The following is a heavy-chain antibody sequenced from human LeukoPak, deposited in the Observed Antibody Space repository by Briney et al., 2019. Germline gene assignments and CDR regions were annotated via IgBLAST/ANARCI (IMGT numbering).Heavy chain of an antibody. J-gene: IGHJ4*02. Sequence: GGSLRLSCAAPGFTFSSYTMNWVRQAPGKGLEWVSYISSSSSTIYYADSVKGRFTISRDNARNSLYLQMNSLRDEDTAVYYCARGFLAVTGTSDYWGQGTLVTVSS. CDR1: GFTFSSYT. D-gene: IGHD6-19*01. V-gene: IGHV3-48*02. CDR3: ARGFLAVTGTSDY. CDR2: ISSSSSTI.